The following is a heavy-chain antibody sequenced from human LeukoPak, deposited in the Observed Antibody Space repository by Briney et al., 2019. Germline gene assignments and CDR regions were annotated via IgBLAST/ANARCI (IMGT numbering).Heavy chain of an antibody. Sequence: KSGGSLRLSCAASGFTFSDYYMSWIRQAPGKGLEWVSNISSSGSTIYYADSVKGRFTISRDNAKNSLYLQMNSLRAEDTAVYYCARALGNWNELYYFDYWGQGTLVTVSS. CDR3: ARALGNWNELYYFDY. CDR2: ISSSGSTI. CDR1: GFTFSDYY. V-gene: IGHV3-11*01. J-gene: IGHJ4*02. D-gene: IGHD1-20*01.